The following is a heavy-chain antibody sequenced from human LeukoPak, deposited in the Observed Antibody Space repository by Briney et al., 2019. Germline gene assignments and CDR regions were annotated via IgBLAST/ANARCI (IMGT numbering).Heavy chain of an antibody. CDR1: GGSFSGYY. CDR3: ARGRPSRITMIVVARYYFGY. V-gene: IGHV4-34*01. J-gene: IGHJ4*02. CDR2: INHSGST. D-gene: IGHD3-22*01. Sequence: SETLSLTCAVYGGSFSGYYWSWIRQPPGKGLEWIGEINHSGSTNYNPSLKSRVTISVDTSKNQFSLKLSSVTAAGTAVYYCARGRPSRITMIVVARYYFGYWGQGTLVTVSS.